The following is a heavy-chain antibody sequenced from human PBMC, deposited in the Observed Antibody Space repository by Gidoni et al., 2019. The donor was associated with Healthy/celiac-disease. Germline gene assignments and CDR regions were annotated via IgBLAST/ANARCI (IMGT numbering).Heavy chain of an antibody. CDR3: ARHLRGIAVPFDY. CDR2: IYYSGST. D-gene: IGHD6-19*01. J-gene: IGHJ4*02. Sequence: QLQLQESGPGLVKPSETLYLTCTVSGGSIRSSSYYWGWIRQPPGKGLEWIGSIYYSGSTYYNPSLKSRVTISVDTSKNQFSLKLSSVTAADTAVYYCARHLRGIAVPFDYWGQGTLVTVSS. V-gene: IGHV4-39*01. CDR1: GGSIRSSSYY.